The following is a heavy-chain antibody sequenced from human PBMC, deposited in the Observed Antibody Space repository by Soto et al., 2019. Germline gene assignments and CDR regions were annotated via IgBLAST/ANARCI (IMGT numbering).Heavy chain of an antibody. CDR1: GFTFGSNS. V-gene: IGHV3-23*01. Sequence: EVQLLESGGGLVQPGGSLRLSCSASGFTFGSNSMSWVRQAPGKGLEWVSRVSVSGTGTHYADSVKGRFTISRDNSKNTVYLQMNSLRAEDTALYYCAKDERGAHKSGYYYFDSWGQGTLVTVSS. CDR3: AKDERGAHKSGYYYFDS. D-gene: IGHD5-12*01. CDR2: VSVSGTGT. J-gene: IGHJ4*02.